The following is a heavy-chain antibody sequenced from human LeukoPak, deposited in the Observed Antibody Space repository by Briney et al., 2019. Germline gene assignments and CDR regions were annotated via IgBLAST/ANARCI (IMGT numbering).Heavy chain of an antibody. CDR3: ARHSGSGSLSRPFDP. V-gene: IGHV4-39*02. J-gene: IGHJ5*02. CDR1: GDSVTSGGFY. CDR2: VYYTGST. Sequence: SETLSLTCTVSGDSVTSGGFYWAWLRQPPGRGLGWIATVYYTGSTYYNPSLNSPVTISIDTSKNHFSLKLRSVVAPDTAVYYCARHSGSGSLSRPFDPWGQESLVTVSS. D-gene: IGHD3-10*01.